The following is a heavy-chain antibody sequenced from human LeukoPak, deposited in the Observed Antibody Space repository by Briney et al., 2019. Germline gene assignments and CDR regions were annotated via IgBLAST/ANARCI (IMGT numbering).Heavy chain of an antibody. CDR1: GVSFSGYY. D-gene: IGHD3-9*01. V-gene: IGHV4-34*01. Sequence: SETLSLTCAVYGVSFSGYYWSWIRQPPGKGLEWIGEINHSGSTNYNPSLKSRVTISVDTSKNQFSLKLSSVTAADTAVYYCARIGLRYFDLDYWGQGTLVTVSS. CDR3: ARIGLRYFDLDY. J-gene: IGHJ4*02. CDR2: INHSGST.